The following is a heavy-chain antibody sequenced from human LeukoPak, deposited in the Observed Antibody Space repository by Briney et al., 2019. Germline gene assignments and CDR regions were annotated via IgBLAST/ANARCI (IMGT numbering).Heavy chain of an antibody. V-gene: IGHV4-59*01. J-gene: IGHJ5*02. CDR3: ARVGGCTCYDFWSGYCP. CDR2: IYYSGST. CDR1: GGSISSYY. Sequence: SETLSLTCTVSGGSISSYYWSWIRQPPGKGLEWIGYIYYSGSTNYNPSLKSRVTISVDTSKNQFSLKLSSATAADTAVYYCARVGGCTCYDFWSGYCPWGQGTLVTVSS. D-gene: IGHD3-3*01.